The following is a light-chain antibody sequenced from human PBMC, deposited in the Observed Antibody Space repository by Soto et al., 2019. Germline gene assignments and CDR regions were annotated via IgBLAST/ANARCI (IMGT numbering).Light chain of an antibody. Sequence: EIVLTQSPGTLSLSPGERATLSCRASQSVSSSYLAWYQQKPGQAPRLLIYGASSRATGIPDRFSGSGSGTGFTLTISRLEPEDFAVYYCQQYGSTSAFGGGTKVEIK. V-gene: IGKV3-20*01. J-gene: IGKJ4*01. CDR3: QQYGSTSA. CDR1: QSVSSSY. CDR2: GAS.